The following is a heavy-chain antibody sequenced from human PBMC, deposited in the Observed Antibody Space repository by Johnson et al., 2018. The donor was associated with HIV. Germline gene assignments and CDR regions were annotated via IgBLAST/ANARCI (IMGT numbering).Heavy chain of an antibody. Sequence: VQLVESGGGVVRPGGSLRLSCVASGFTFDDYGMSWVRQAPGKGLAWVSGINWNGGSTGYGDSVKGRFTISRDNSKNTLYLQMGSLRAEDMAVYYCARGGGVVGNAFDIWGQGTMVTVSS. D-gene: IGHD1-26*01. J-gene: IGHJ3*02. V-gene: IGHV3-20*04. CDR1: GFTFDDYG. CDR3: ARGGGVVGNAFDI. CDR2: INWNGGST.